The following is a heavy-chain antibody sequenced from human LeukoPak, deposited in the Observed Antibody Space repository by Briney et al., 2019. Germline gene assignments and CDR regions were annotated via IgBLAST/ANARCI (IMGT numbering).Heavy chain of an antibody. Sequence: PSETLSLTCTVSGGSISSYYWSWVRQAPGKGLEWVSAINGGGDATEYADSVKGRFTISRDNSKKTLYLQMNSLRAEDTGVYYCAKGTISYYDSSGPEYWGQGTLVTVSS. D-gene: IGHD3-22*01. CDR2: INGGGDAT. J-gene: IGHJ4*02. CDR1: GGSISSYY. V-gene: IGHV3-23*01. CDR3: AKGTISYYDSSGPEY.